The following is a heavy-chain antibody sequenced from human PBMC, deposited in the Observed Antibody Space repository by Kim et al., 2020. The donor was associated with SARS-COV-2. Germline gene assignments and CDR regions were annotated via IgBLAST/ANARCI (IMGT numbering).Heavy chain of an antibody. CDR2: IYDSGST. D-gene: IGHD3-16*01. V-gene: IGHV4-4*02. J-gene: IGHJ4*02. CDR1: GGSIGTTHW. Sequence: SETLSLTCSVSGGSIGTTHWLTWVRQTPGKGLEWIGQIYDSGSTLYNPSLKSRVTISGNKSQFSLKLNSVTAADTAIYYCASGYYDFRGYPLDFAYWGQGTLVSVSS. CDR3: ASGYYDFRGYPLDFAY.